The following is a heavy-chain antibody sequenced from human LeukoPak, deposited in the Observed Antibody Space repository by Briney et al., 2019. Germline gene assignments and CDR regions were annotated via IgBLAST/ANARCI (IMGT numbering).Heavy chain of an antibody. D-gene: IGHD3/OR15-3a*01. Sequence: GSLRLSCAASGFTFSSYSMNWVRQAPGKGLEWIGSIYYSGSTYYNPSLKSRVTISVDTSKNQFSLKLRSVTVADTAVYYCARHFGTWGQGTLVTVSS. V-gene: IGHV4-39*01. CDR1: GFTFSSYSMN. CDR3: ARHFGT. CDR2: IYYSGST. J-gene: IGHJ4*02.